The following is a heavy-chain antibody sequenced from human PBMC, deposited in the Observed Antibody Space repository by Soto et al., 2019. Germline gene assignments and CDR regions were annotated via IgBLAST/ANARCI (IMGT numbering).Heavy chain of an antibody. D-gene: IGHD6-13*01. CDR2: INAANGDT. CDR3: VRRHVSATGIDWFDP. J-gene: IGHJ5*02. V-gene: IGHV1-3*01. Sequence: VASVKVSCKASGYTFTSYGIHWVRQAPGQRLEWMGWINAANGDTKYSPKFQGRVTITRDASASTAYMELSSLRSEDTAVYYCVRRHVSATGIDWFDPWGQGTLVTVYS. CDR1: GYTFTSYG.